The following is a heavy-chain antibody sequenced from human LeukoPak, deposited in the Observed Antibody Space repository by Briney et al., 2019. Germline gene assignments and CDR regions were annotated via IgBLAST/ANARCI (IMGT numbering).Heavy chain of an antibody. V-gene: IGHV4-30-2*01. CDR3: ARAPSSSHFDY. CDR2: IYHSGST. J-gene: IGHJ4*02. CDR1: GGSISSGGYS. Sequence: PSQTLSLTCAVSGGSISSGGYSWSWIRQPPGKGLEWIGYIYHSGSTYYNPSLKSRATISVDRSKNQFSLKLGSVTAADTAVYYCARAPSSSHFDYWGQGTLVTVSS.